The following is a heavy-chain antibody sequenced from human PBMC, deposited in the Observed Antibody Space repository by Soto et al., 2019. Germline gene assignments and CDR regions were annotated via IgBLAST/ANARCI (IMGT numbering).Heavy chain of an antibody. V-gene: IGHV3-30*01. Sequence: QVRLVESGGGVVQPGRSLRLSCAASGFIIPCCAIHWIRQSPGKGLEWVAVIGADGTHKYYGDSVQGRFTISRDTSQNMVFLQMDSLTAEDPALYYCARDVRVGEPDYFDDWGQGTLVSVSS. J-gene: IGHJ4*02. CDR2: IGADGTHK. CDR3: ARDVRVGEPDYFDD. D-gene: IGHD1-26*01. CDR1: GFIIPCCA.